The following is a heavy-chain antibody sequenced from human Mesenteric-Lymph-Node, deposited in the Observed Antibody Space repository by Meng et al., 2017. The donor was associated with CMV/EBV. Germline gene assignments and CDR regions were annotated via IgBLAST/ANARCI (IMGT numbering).Heavy chain of an antibody. CDR3: AHALPYYDFWSGYFSPWAWFDP. V-gene: IGHV2-5*01. CDR2: IYWNDDK. Sequence: SGPTLVKPTQTLTLTCTFSGFSLSTNGVGVGWIRQPPGKALEWLALIYWNDDKRYSPSLKSRLTITKDTSKNQVVLTMTNMDPVDTATYYCAHALPYYDFWSGYFSPWAWFDPWGQGTLVTVSS. D-gene: IGHD3-3*01. CDR1: GFSLSTNGVG. J-gene: IGHJ5*02.